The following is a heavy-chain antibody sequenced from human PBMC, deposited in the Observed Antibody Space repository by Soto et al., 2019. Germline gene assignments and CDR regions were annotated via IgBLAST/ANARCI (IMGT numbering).Heavy chain of an antibody. V-gene: IGHV1-2*02. CDR3: ARDHGYSSGWFTTQDDAFDI. Sequence: ASVKVSCKASGYTFTGYYMHWVRQAPGQGLEWMGWINPSSGGTNYAQKFQGRVTMTRDTSISTAYMELSRLRSDDTAVYYCARDHGYSSGWFTTQDDAFDIWGQGTMVTVSS. CDR2: INPSSGGT. CDR1: GYTFTGYY. J-gene: IGHJ3*02. D-gene: IGHD6-19*01.